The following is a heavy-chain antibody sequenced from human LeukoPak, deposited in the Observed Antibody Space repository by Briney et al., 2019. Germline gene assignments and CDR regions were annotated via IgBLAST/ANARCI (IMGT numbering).Heavy chain of an antibody. J-gene: IGHJ6*02. CDR2: ISGSGGST. Sequence: GGSLRLSCAASGFTFSSYAMSWVRQAPGKGLEWVSAISGSGGSTYYADSVKGRFTISRDNSKNTLYLQMNSLRAEDTAVYYCAKFSSDLWSGYLYYYYGMDVWGQGTTVTVSS. V-gene: IGHV3-23*01. D-gene: IGHD3-3*01. CDR3: AKFSSDLWSGYLYYYYGMDV. CDR1: GFTFSSYA.